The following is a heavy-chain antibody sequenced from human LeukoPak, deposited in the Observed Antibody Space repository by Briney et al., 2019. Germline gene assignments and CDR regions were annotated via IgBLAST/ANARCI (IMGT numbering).Heavy chain of an antibody. CDR3: AKNAEGYDYVWGSYRYQPHFDY. V-gene: IGHV3-30*02. J-gene: IGHJ4*02. CDR1: GFIFSNYG. D-gene: IGHD3-16*02. CDR2: IRYDGTNK. Sequence: PGGSLRLSCAASGFIFSNYGMHWVRQAPGKGLEWVAFIRYDGTNKYYADSVKGRFTISRDNSKNTLYLQMNSLRVEDTAVYYCAKNAEGYDYVWGSYRYQPHFDYWGQGTLVTVSS.